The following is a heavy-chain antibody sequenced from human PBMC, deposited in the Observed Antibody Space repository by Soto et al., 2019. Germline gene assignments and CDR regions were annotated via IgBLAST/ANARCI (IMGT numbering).Heavy chain of an antibody. V-gene: IGHV1-8*02. J-gene: IGHJ6*03. D-gene: IGHD2-8*01. CDR3: AVYAIWGPYYYYMDV. CDR2: INPNSGNT. CDR1: GYTFSSYY. Sequence: ASVKVSCKASGYTFSSYYIHWVRQAPGQGLEWIGIINPNSGNTGFAQKFQGRVTMPRNISISTAYMELSSLRSEYTALYYCAVYAIWGPYYYYMDVWGKGTTVTVSS.